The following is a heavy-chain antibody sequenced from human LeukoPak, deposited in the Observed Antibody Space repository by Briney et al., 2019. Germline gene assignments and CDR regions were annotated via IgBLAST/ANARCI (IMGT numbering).Heavy chain of an antibody. Sequence: GGSLRLSCAASGFTFSSYGMHWVRQAPGKGLEWVAVISYDGSNKYYADSVKGRFTISRDNSKNTLYLQMDSLRAEDTAVYYCAKDSDIVARYFDYWSQGTLVTVSS. CDR1: GFTFSSYG. CDR3: AKDSDIVARYFDY. CDR2: ISYDGSNK. J-gene: IGHJ4*02. V-gene: IGHV3-30*18. D-gene: IGHD5-12*01.